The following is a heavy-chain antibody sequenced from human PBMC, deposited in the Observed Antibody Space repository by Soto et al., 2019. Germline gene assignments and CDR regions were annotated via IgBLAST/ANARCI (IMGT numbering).Heavy chain of an antibody. CDR1: GFSFSLYA. CDR3: AKVEATNRPWDH. J-gene: IGHJ4*02. Sequence: EVQLLESGGGLVQPGGSLRLSCAGSGFSFSLYAMSWVRQAPGKGLEWVAVITGSGTVAEYAASVKGRFTVSRDNSKNTVFLEMTSLRADDTAVYYCAKVEATNRPWDHWGRGTLVTVSA. D-gene: IGHD5-12*01. CDR2: ITGSGTVA. V-gene: IGHV3-23*01.